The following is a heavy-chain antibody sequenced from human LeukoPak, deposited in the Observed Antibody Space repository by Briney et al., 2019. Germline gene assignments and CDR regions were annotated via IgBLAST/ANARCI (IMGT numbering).Heavy chain of an antibody. CDR2: INPNSGGT. CDR3: ARGSVISSGYTVTILPPTR. Sequence: ASVKVSCKASGYTFTGYYMHWVRQAPGQGLEWMGRINPNSGGTNYAQKFQGRVTMTRDTSISTAYMELSRLRSDDTAVYYCARGSVISSGYTVTILPPTRWGQGTLVTVSS. J-gene: IGHJ4*02. V-gene: IGHV1-2*06. CDR1: GYTFTGYY. D-gene: IGHD4-11*01.